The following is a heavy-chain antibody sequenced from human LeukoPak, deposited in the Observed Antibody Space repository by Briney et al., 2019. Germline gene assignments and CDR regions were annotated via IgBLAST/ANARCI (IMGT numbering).Heavy chain of an antibody. D-gene: IGHD3-10*01. Sequence: SETLSLTCTVSSGSTSGYYWSWIRQPPAKGLEWIGYSYYSGSTSYSPSLKSRVTILVDTSKNQFSLKLTYVTPADTAVYYCARVRLGVGDAFDIWGQGTMVTVST. V-gene: IGHV4-59*01. CDR1: SGSTSGYY. CDR2: SYYSGST. J-gene: IGHJ3*02. CDR3: ARVRLGVGDAFDI.